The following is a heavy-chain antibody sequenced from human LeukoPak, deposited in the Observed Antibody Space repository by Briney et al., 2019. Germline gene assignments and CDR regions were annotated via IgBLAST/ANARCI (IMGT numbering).Heavy chain of an antibody. Sequence: GGSLRLSRAASGFTFSSYAMSWVRQAPGKGLEWVSAISGSGGSTYYADSVKGRFTISRDNSKNTLYLQMNSLRAEDTAVYYCAKDVRYFDWLIFDYWGQGTLVTVSS. CDR1: GFTFSSYA. CDR3: AKDVRYFDWLIFDY. CDR2: ISGSGGST. V-gene: IGHV3-23*01. D-gene: IGHD3-9*01. J-gene: IGHJ4*02.